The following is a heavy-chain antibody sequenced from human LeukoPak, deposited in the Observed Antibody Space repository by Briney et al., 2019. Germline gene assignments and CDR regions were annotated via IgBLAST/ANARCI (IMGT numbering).Heavy chain of an antibody. V-gene: IGHV3-23*01. CDR1: GFTFSSYA. Sequence: GGSLRLSCAASGFTFSSYAMDWVRQAPGKGLEWVSGISGSGATTYYADSVKGRFTISRDNSKNTLSLQMSSLRAEDTAVYYCARDRRQQLDPDYWGQGTLVTVSS. CDR2: ISGSGATT. J-gene: IGHJ4*02. CDR3: ARDRRQQLDPDY. D-gene: IGHD6-13*01.